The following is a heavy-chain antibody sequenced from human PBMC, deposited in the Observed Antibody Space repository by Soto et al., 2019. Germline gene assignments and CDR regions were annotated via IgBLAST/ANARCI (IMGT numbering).Heavy chain of an antibody. V-gene: IGHV2-5*02. CDR3: AHSEVFSRYGSDNYHVGGFDF. D-gene: IGHD3-10*01. CDR2: IYWDDDK. J-gene: IGHJ3*01. CDR1: GFSLSTNGVG. Sequence: QITLKESGPTLVKPTQTLTLTCTFSGFSLSTNGVGVSWIRQPPGKALEWLAIIYWDDDKRYSPSLRSRLSITKDTSKNHVVLTMTNTDPVDTATYFCAHSEVFSRYGSDNYHVGGFDFWGQGTVVSVSS.